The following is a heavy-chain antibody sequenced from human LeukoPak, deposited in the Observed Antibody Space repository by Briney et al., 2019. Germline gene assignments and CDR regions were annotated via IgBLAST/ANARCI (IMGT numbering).Heavy chain of an antibody. CDR1: GYTFTGYY. CDR2: INPNSGGT. D-gene: IGHD2-2*01. CDR3: ARARDIVVVPAAMVWFDP. Sequence: ASVKVSCKASGYTFTGYYMHWVRQAPGQGLEWMGWINPNSGGTNYAQKFQGRVTMTRDTSISTAYMGLSRLRSDDTAVYYCARARDIVVVPAAMVWFDPWGQGTLVTVSS. V-gene: IGHV1-2*02. J-gene: IGHJ5*02.